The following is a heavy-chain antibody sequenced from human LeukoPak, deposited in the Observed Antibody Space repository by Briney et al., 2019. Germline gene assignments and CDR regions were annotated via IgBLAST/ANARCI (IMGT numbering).Heavy chain of an antibody. CDR1: GGSISSSGYY. D-gene: IGHD5-18*01. CDR3: ARGQGSVDTAMAAVRFDY. V-gene: IGHV4-31*11. Sequence: ASQTLSLTCAVSGGSISSSGYYWSWIRQHPGKGLEWIGYIYYSGSTYYNPSLKSRVTISVDTSKNQFSLKLSSVTAADTAVYYCARGQGSVDTAMAAVRFDYWGQGTLVTVSS. J-gene: IGHJ4*02. CDR2: IYYSGST.